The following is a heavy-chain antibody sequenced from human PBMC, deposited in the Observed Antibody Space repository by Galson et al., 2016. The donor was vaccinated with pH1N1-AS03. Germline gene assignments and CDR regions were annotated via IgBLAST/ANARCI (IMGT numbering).Heavy chain of an antibody. J-gene: IGHJ4*02. CDR3: ASAGYHTPGYHY. CDR1: GGSMTSPDW. CDR2: VHYSGTT. V-gene: IGHV4-4*01. D-gene: IGHD3-16*02. Sequence: ETLSLTCAVSGGSMTSPDWWTWVRQPPGKGLEWIGEVHYSGTTSYNPSLKSRVTMSIDKSNNQFSLNLGSVTAADTAVYFCASAGYHTPGYHYWGQGALVTVSS.